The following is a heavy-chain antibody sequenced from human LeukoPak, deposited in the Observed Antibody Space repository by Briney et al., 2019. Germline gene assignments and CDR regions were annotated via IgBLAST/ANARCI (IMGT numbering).Heavy chain of an antibody. CDR3: AKIPQVGTVTVPNFDH. D-gene: IGHD3/OR15-3a*01. CDR1: GFIFSNYA. V-gene: IGHV3-23*01. CDR2: ISGSGDST. Sequence: GGALRLSCAATGFIFSNYAMNWVRQAPGKGLEWVSIISGSGDSTHSADSAKGRLTISRDNFKKTLHMLMNNLRVEDTAIYRCAKIPQVGTVTVPNFDHWGHGTLVTVS. J-gene: IGHJ4*01.